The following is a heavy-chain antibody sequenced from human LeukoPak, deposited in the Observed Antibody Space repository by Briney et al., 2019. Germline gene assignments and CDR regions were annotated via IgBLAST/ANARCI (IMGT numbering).Heavy chain of an antibody. D-gene: IGHD2-8*01. CDR3: ARGAYCTNGVCYSPTLLGY. CDR2: IYYSGDT. CDR1: DGAIAGYS. Sequence: SETLSLTCTVSDGAIAGYSWSWIRQPPGKGLEWIGYIYYSGDTNYNPSLQSRVTVSVDTSKNQFSLKLSSVTAADTAVYYCARGAYCTNGVCYSPTLLGYWGQGTLVTVSS. V-gene: IGHV4-59*12. J-gene: IGHJ4*02.